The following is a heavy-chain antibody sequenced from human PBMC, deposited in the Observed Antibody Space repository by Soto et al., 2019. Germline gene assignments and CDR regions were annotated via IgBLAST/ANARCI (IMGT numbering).Heavy chain of an antibody. CDR2: INQDGSEK. Sequence: PGGSLRLSCAASEFTFSSYWMSWVRQAPGKGLEWVANINQDGSEKQYVDSVKGRFTISRDNTKNSLYLQMNSLRAEDTAVYYCATADRSRTSHRGQGTLVTVSS. CDR1: EFTFSSYW. J-gene: IGHJ4*02. CDR3: ATADRSRTSH. D-gene: IGHD6-6*01. V-gene: IGHV3-7*05.